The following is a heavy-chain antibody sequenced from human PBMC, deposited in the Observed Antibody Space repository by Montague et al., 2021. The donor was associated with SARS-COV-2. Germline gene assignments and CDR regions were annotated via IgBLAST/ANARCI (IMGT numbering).Heavy chain of an antibody. CDR3: AGHYSATLPAVS. CDR1: GGSISSFY. D-gene: IGHD2-15*01. J-gene: IGHJ5*02. V-gene: IGHV4-59*08. CDR2: ISDSGST. Sequence: SETLSLTCTVSGGSISSFYWSWFRQPPGKGLEWIGYISDSGSTNYNPSLASRVTMSVDTSKNQFSLKVNSVTAADTAVYYCAGHYSATLPAVSWGQGTLVTVSS.